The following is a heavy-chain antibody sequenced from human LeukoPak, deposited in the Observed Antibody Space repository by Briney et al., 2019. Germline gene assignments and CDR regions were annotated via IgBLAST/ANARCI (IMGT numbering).Heavy chain of an antibody. J-gene: IGHJ4*02. Sequence: PSETLSHTCAVYGGSFSGYYWSWIRQTPGKGLEWIGEINHSGSTNYNPSLKSRVTISVDTSKNQFSLKLSSVTAANTAVYYCARGERPFFDYWGQGTLVTVSS. CDR2: INHSGST. CDR1: GGSFSGYY. CDR3: ARGERPFFDY. V-gene: IGHV4-34*01.